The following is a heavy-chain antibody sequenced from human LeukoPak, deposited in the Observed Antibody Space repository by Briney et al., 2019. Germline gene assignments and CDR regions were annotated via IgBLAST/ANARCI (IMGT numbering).Heavy chain of an antibody. D-gene: IGHD6-13*01. Sequence: GGSLRLSCAASGFTFSSYSMNWVRQAPGKGLEWVSYISSSSSTIYYADSVKGRFTISRENAKNSLYLQMNGLRAEDTAVYYCARVMGMYSSSWPFDYWGQGTLVTVSS. V-gene: IGHV3-48*01. CDR2: ISSSSSTI. CDR1: GFTFSSYS. J-gene: IGHJ4*02. CDR3: ARVMGMYSSSWPFDY.